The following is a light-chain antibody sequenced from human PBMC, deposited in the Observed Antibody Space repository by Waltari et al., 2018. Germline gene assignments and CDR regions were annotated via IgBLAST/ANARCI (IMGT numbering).Light chain of an antibody. CDR1: QGIVYF. J-gene: IGKJ5*01. Sequence: DIQMTQSPSSLSVSVGDRVTITCQASQGIVYFFNWYQHKPGNAPKLLIYDASNLETGVPSRFSGSGSGTDFTFTITSLQPEDIATYYCQQYHNFPLTFGQGTRLEIK. V-gene: IGKV1-33*01. CDR2: DAS. CDR3: QQYHNFPLT.